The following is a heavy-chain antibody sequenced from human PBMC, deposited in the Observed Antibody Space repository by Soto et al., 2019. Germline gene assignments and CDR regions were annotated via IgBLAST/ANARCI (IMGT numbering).Heavy chain of an antibody. D-gene: IGHD6-6*01. Sequence: PSETLSLTCTFSCGSIISYYWSWIRQPPGKGLEWIGYIYYSGSTNYNPSLKSRVTISVDTSKNQFSLKLSSVTAADTAVYYCARVRGGSSGGMDVWGQGTTVTSP. J-gene: IGHJ6*02. CDR1: CGSIISYY. V-gene: IGHV4-59*01. CDR2: IYYSGST. CDR3: ARVRGGSSGGMDV.